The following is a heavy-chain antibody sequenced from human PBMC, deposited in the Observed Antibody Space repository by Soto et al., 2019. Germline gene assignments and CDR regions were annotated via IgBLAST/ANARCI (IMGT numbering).Heavy chain of an antibody. Sequence: EVQLLESGGGLVQPGGALKISRGASGFNFWHYCITLVRPAPGEGLEGVPFSSATGAGTYYAGAVKGRFTISRDNSKNTLYLQMTSLRADDTAVYYCAKDRRAGGNYGFYSDFWGQGALVIVSS. CDR3: AKDRRAGGNYGFYSDF. D-gene: IGHD1-7*01. J-gene: IGHJ4*02. CDR1: GFNFWHYC. CDR2: SSATGAGT. V-gene: IGHV3-23*01.